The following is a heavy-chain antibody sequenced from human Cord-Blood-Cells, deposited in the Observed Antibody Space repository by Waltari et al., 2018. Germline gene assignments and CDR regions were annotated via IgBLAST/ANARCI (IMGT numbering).Heavy chain of an antibody. Sequence: QVQLVESGGGVVQPGRSLRLSCAASGFPFSSYAMHRVRQAPGKGPEWVAVISYDGSNKYYADSVKGRFTISRDNSKNTLYLQMNSLRAEDTAVYYCARDRDSSNWFDPWGQGTLVTVSS. J-gene: IGHJ5*02. CDR1: GFPFSSYA. CDR2: ISYDGSNK. V-gene: IGHV3-30-3*01. D-gene: IGHD6-13*01. CDR3: ARDRDSSNWFDP.